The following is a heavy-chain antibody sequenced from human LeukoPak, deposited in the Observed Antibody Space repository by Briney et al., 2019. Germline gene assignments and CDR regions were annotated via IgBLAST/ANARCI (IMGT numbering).Heavy chain of an antibody. Sequence: GGSLRLSCTASGFTFTTYSMDWVRQAPGKGLEWVSSIDNSGTYIYYADSVKGRFTISRDNAKNSLFLQMNSLTADDTAVYYCARERTTIVSGTTIGAYWGQGTLVTVSS. D-gene: IGHD2/OR15-2a*01. CDR3: ARERTTIVSGTTIGAY. V-gene: IGHV3-21*01. CDR1: GFTFTTYS. J-gene: IGHJ4*02. CDR2: IDNSGTYI.